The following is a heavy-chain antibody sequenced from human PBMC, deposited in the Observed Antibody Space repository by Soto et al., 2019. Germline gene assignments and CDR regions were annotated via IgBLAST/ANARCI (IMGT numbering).Heavy chain of an antibody. V-gene: IGHV4-30-4*01. Sequence: SETLSLTCTVSGGSISSGDYYWSWIRQPPGKGLEWIGYIYYSGSTYYNPSLRSRVTISVDTSKNQFSLKLSSVTAADTAVYYCARVIVVVPAAIRREDYYYYYGMDVWGQGTTVTVSS. J-gene: IGHJ6*02. CDR1: GGSISSGDYY. D-gene: IGHD2-2*01. CDR3: ARVIVVVPAAIRREDYYYYYGMDV. CDR2: IYYSGST.